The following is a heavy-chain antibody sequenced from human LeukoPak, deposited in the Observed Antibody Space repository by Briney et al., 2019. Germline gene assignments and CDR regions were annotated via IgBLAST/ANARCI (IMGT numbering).Heavy chain of an antibody. CDR1: GYTFTSYD. CDR2: MNPNSGNT. CDR3: ARGDYYDTSFDY. Sequence: ASVKVSCTASGYTFTSYDINWVRQATGQGLEWMGWMNPNSGNTGYAQKFQGRVTMTRNTSISTAYMELSSLRSEDTAVYYCARGDYYDTSFDYWGQGTLVTVSS. J-gene: IGHJ4*02. D-gene: IGHD3-22*01. V-gene: IGHV1-8*01.